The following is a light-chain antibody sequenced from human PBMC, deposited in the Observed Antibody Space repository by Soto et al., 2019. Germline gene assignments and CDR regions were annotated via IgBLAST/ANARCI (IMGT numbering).Light chain of an antibody. CDR1: STDVGGYKY. Sequence: QSALTQPASVSGSPGQSITISCTGTSTDVGGYKYVSWYQQHPGKAPKLIIFEVNRRPSGVSDRFSGSKSGNTASLTISGLQAEDEADFFCCSYAGNGAWVFGGGTKLTVL. J-gene: IGLJ3*02. CDR2: EVN. CDR3: CSYAGNGAWV. V-gene: IGLV2-14*01.